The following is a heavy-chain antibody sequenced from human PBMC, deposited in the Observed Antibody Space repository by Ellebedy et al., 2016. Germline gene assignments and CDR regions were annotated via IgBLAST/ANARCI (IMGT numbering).Heavy chain of an antibody. CDR1: GGSISSYY. J-gene: IGHJ4*02. CDR2: IYYSGST. D-gene: IGHD7-27*01. Sequence: SETLSLTCTVSGGSISSYYWSWIRQPPGKGLEWIGYIYYSGSTNYNPSLKSRVTISVDTSKNQFSLKLSSVTAADTAVYYCARGPTGDGGFDYWGQGTLVTVSS. V-gene: IGHV4-59*01. CDR3: ARGPTGDGGFDY.